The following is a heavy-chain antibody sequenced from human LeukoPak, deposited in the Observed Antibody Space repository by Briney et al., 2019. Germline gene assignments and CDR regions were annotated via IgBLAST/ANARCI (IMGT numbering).Heavy chain of an antibody. CDR2: ISSGSRTI. D-gene: IGHD1-26*01. Sequence: GGSLRLSCAASGFTFSSYSMNWVRQAPGKGLEWVSYISSGSRTIFYADSVKGRFTISRDNAKNSLYLQMNSLRAEDTAVYYCARGGRATPGYPWGQGTLVTVSS. V-gene: IGHV3-48*04. CDR1: GFTFSSYS. J-gene: IGHJ5*02. CDR3: ARGGRATPGYP.